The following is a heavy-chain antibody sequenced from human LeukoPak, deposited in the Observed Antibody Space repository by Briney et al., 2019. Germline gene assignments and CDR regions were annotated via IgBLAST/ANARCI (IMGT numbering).Heavy chain of an antibody. CDR3: AKGGADIAVLPAAIPFDY. V-gene: IGHV3-30*02. Sequence: GGSLRLSCAASGFTFSSYAMSWVRQAPGGGLEWVAFIPYDGSNEYYADSVKGRFTISRDNSKNTLYLQMNSLRAEDTAVYYCAKGGADIAVLPAAIPFDYWGQGTLVTVSS. D-gene: IGHD2-2*02. CDR1: GFTFSSYA. CDR2: IPYDGSNE. J-gene: IGHJ4*02.